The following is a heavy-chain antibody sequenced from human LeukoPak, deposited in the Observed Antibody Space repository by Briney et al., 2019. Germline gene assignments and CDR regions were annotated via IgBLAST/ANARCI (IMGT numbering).Heavy chain of an antibody. D-gene: IGHD3-10*01. CDR2: INPNSGGT. V-gene: IGHV1-2*02. Sequence: GASVKVSCKASGYTFTGYYMHWVRQAPGQGLEWMGWINPNSGGTNYAQKFQGRVTMTRDTSISTAYMELSRLRSDDTAVYYCARDLGYYYGSGSYLTSWGQGTLVTVSS. CDR3: ARDLGYYYGSGSYLTS. J-gene: IGHJ5*02. CDR1: GYTFTGYY.